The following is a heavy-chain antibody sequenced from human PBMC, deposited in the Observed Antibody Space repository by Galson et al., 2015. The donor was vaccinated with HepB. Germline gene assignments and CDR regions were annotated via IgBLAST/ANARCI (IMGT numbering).Heavy chain of an antibody. J-gene: IGHJ4*02. D-gene: IGHD2-2*01. CDR3: ACRYCSSIACPIDY. V-gene: IGHV4-34*01. CDR2: INHSGST. CDR1: GGSFSGYY. Sequence: ETLSLTCAVYGGSFSGYYWNWIRQPPGKGLEWIGEINHSGSTNHNPPLKSRVTISADTSKNQFSLKLTSVTAADTAVYYCACRYCSSIACPIDYWGQGALVTVSS.